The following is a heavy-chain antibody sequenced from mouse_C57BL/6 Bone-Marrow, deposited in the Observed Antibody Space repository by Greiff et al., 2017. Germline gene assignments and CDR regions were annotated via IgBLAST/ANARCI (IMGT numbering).Heavy chain of an antibody. CDR1: GYTFTDYY. CDR3: ARSKGYPFAY. J-gene: IGHJ3*01. Sequence: VQLQQSGPVLVKPGASVKMSCKASGYTFTDYYMNWVKQSHGKSLEWIGVINPYNGGTSYNQKFKGKATLTVDKSSSTADMELNSLTSEDSAVYYCARSKGYPFAYWGQGTLVTVSA. D-gene: IGHD2-2*01. CDR2: INPYNGGT. V-gene: IGHV1-19*01.